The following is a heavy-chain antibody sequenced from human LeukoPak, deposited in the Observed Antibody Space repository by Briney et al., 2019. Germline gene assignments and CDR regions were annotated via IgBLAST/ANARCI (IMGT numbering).Heavy chain of an antibody. D-gene: IGHD4-17*01. Sequence: PGRSLRLSCAASGFTFSSYAMHWVRQAPGKGLEWVAVISYDGSNKYYADSVKGRFTISRDNSKNTLYLQMNSLRAEDTAVYYCARDYGDFLNWFDPWGQGTLVTVSS. CDR2: ISYDGSNK. CDR3: ARDYGDFLNWFDP. J-gene: IGHJ5*02. V-gene: IGHV3-30*04. CDR1: GFTFSSYA.